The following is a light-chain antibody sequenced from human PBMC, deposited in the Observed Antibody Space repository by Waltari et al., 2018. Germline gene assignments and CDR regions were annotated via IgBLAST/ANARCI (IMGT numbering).Light chain of an antibody. CDR2: HAS. J-gene: IGKJ4*01. CDR3: QQRANCPPLT. Sequence: RAAKSVSSGLAWYQQKHGQAARLLMYHASNRATGIPARFSGRGSGTAVTLTISSRVPGDAAVYYCQQRANCPPLTFGGGTRVEI. CDR1: KSVSSG. V-gene: IGKV3-11*01.